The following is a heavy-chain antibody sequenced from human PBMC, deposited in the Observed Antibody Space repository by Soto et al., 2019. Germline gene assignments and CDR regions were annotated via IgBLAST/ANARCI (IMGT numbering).Heavy chain of an antibody. D-gene: IGHD3-22*01. CDR3: ARDYYERGTGYYRDYGMDV. J-gene: IGHJ6*02. Sequence: EVQLMESGGGLVQPGVSLRLSCAASGFNFSAFWMHWVCQAPGKGLGWVSRVHFDGSTTAYADSVRGRFTISRDNAKKTLYMQMESLKVEDTALYYCARDYYERGTGYYRDYGMDVWGQGTTVTVS. CDR1: GFNFSAFW. V-gene: IGHV3-74*01. CDR2: VHFDGSTT.